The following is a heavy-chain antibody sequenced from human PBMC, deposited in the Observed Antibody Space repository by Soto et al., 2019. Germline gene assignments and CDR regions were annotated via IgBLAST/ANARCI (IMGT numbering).Heavy chain of an antibody. J-gene: IGHJ1*01. CDR1: GFPFKTFG. CDR2: RSHHGSDE. V-gene: IGHV3-30*03. D-gene: IGHD3-22*01. CDR3: ARDSVSYLSDSSGTQVFNH. Sequence: QVQLVESGGGVVQPGRALRLSCAASGFPFKTFGMNWVRQAPGKGLEWVALRSHHGSDEAYTDSVRGRFTISRDNSHNTLYLQMNSLRSEDTAVYYCARDSVSYLSDSSGTQVFNHWGQGTLVTVST.